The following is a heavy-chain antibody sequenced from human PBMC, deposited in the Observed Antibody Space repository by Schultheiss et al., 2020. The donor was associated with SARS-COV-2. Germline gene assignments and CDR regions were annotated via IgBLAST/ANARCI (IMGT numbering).Heavy chain of an antibody. D-gene: IGHD6-19*01. CDR1: GFTFSSYA. CDR3: AKGFGYSSGWHRRQAEYFQH. V-gene: IGHV3-30*04. Sequence: GGSLRLSCAASGFTFSSYAMHWVRQAPGKGLEWVAVISYDGSNKYYADSVKGRFTISRDNSKNTLYLQMNSLRAEDTAVYYCAKGFGYSSGWHRRQAEYFQHWGQGTLVTVSS. J-gene: IGHJ1*01. CDR2: ISYDGSNK.